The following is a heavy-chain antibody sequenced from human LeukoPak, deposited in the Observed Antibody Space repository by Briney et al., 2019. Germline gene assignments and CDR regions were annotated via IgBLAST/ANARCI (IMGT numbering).Heavy chain of an antibody. CDR2: ISNNNSTI. J-gene: IGHJ4*02. Sequence: GGSLRLSCAASGFTFSSYRMDWVRQAPGKGLEWVPYISNNNSTIYYADSVKGRFTISRDNAKNSLYLQMDSLRAEDTAVYYCARDPAGNCFFDYWGQGALVTVSS. D-gene: IGHD2-21*01. CDR1: GFTFSSYR. V-gene: IGHV3-48*01. CDR3: ARDPAGNCFFDY.